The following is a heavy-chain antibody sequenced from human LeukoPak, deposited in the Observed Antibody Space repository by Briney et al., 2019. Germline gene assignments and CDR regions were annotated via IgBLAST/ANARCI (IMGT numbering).Heavy chain of an antibody. CDR2: MNPNSGNT. Sequence: ASVKVSCKASGYTFTSYDINWVRQATGQGLEWMGWMNPNSGNTGYAQKFQGRVTITRNTSISTAYMELSSLRSDDTAVYYCARDIRRNNSSHIDYWGQGALVTVSS. CDR1: GYTFTSYD. CDR3: ARDIRRNNSSHIDY. J-gene: IGHJ4*02. D-gene: IGHD6-13*01. V-gene: IGHV1-8*03.